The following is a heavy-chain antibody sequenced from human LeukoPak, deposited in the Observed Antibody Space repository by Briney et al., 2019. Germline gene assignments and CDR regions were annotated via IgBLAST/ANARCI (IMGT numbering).Heavy chain of an antibody. J-gene: IGHJ4*02. CDR3: ARATYYDFWSGYYDYFDY. CDR1: GFTFSSYE. CDR2: ISSSGDTI. V-gene: IGHV3-48*03. D-gene: IGHD3-3*01. Sequence: PGRSLRLSCAASGFTFSSYEMHWVRQAPGKGLEWFSYISSSGDTIYYGDSVKGRFTISRDNAKNSLYLQVNSLRAEDTAVYYCARATYYDFWSGYYDYFDYWGQGTLVTVSS.